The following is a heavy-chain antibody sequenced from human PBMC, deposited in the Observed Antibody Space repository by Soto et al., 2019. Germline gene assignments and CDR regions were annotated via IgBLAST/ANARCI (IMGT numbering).Heavy chain of an antibody. CDR2: ISYDGSNK. CDR3: ARSYYYYYGMDV. J-gene: IGHJ6*02. CDR1: GFTFSSYA. Sequence: GGSLRLSCAASGFTFSSYALHWVRQAPGKGLEWVVVISYDGSNKYYADSVKGRFTISRDNSKNTLYLQMNSLRAEDTAVYYCARSYYYYYGMDVWGQGTTVTVSS. V-gene: IGHV3-30-3*01.